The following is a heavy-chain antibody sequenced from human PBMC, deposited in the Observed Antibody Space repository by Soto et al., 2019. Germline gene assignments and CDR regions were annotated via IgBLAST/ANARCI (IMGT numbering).Heavy chain of an antibody. V-gene: IGHV1-2*04. Sequence: GASVKVSCKASGYTFTGYYMHWVRQAPGQGLEWMGWINPNSGGTNYAQKFQGWVTMTRDTSISTAYMELSRLRSNDTAVYYCARDPAGDYGSGSYFDYWGQGTLVTVSS. D-gene: IGHD3-10*01. CDR2: INPNSGGT. J-gene: IGHJ4*02. CDR1: GYTFTGYY. CDR3: ARDPAGDYGSGSYFDY.